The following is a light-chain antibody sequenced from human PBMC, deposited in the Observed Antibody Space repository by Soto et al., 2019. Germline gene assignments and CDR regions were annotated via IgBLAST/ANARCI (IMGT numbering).Light chain of an antibody. Sequence: DIQMTQSPSSLSASVGDRVTITCRASQRVGSYLNWCQQKPGKAPTLLIYSASELQSGVSSRFSGSGSGTDFTLTIRNLQPEDFAVYYCQQSHNTPLTFGQGTKVDIK. CDR3: QQSHNTPLT. CDR2: SAS. CDR1: QRVGSY. J-gene: IGKJ1*01. V-gene: IGKV1-39*01.